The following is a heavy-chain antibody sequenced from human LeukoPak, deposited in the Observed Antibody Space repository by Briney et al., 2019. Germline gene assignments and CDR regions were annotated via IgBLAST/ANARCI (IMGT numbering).Heavy chain of an antibody. CDR2: IRYDGSNK. V-gene: IGHV3-30*02. Sequence: GGSLRLSCAASGFTFSSYGMHWVRQAPGRGLEWVAFIRYDGSNKYYADSVKGRFTISRDNSKNTLYLQMNSLRAEDTAVYYCAKDKRGIAAAGTGYYFDYWGQGTLVTVSS. CDR3: AKDKRGIAAAGTGYYFDY. J-gene: IGHJ4*02. D-gene: IGHD6-13*01. CDR1: GFTFSSYG.